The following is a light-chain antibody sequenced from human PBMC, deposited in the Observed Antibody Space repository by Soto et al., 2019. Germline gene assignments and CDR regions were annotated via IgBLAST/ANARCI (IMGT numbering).Light chain of an antibody. CDR1: TSNIGAGYD. V-gene: IGLV1-40*01. CDR2: ADN. J-gene: IGLJ2*01. Sequence: QLVLTQPPSVSGAPGQRVTISCTGTTSNIGAGYDVHWYQQLPGTAPKLLIYADNNRPSGVPDRFSDSTSGTSASLAITGLQAEDEADYYCQSYDSSLSGYVFGGGTKVTVL. CDR3: QSYDSSLSGYV.